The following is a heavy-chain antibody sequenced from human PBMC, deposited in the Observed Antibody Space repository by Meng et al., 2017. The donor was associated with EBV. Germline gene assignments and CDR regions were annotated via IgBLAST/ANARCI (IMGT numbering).Heavy chain of an antibody. D-gene: IGHD3-10*01. CDR2: LIPMSDAP. Sequence: VQTGAELQKPVSSVKVSYRTSGGTFRSDAISWVRQAPGQGLEWRGGLIPMSDAPHYAQKFQGRVTITADESTSTHYMDLSGLRSEDTAVYYCASESGRGFTPDYWGQGTLVTVSS. J-gene: IGHJ4*02. CDR3: ASESGRGFTPDY. V-gene: IGHV1-69*01. CDR1: GGTFRSDA.